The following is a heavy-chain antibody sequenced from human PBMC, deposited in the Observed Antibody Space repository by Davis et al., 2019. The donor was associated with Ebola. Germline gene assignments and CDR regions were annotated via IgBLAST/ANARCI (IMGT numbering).Heavy chain of an antibody. CDR2: ISCYGCST. CDR3: AKGGGFLKYCSGGSCYRIHYYYYGMDV. J-gene: IGHJ6*02. Sequence: PGGSLRLSCAASGFTFDDYAMHWVRQAPGKGLEWVSLISCYGCSTYYADSVTGRFTISRDNSKNSLYLQMNSLRAEDTALYYCAKGGGFLKYCSGGSCYRIHYYYYGMDVWGQGTTVTVSS. D-gene: IGHD2-15*01. V-gene: IGHV3-43D*04. CDR1: GFTFDDYA.